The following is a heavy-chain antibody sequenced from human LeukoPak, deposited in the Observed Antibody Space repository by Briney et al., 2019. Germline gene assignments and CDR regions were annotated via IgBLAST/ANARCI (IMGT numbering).Heavy chain of an antibody. CDR1: GGSISSYY. Sequence: PSETLSLTCTVSGGSISSYYWSWIRQPPGKGLEWIGYIYYSGSTNYNPSLKSRVTISVDTSKNQFSLKLSSVTAADTAVYYCARERVVAALYYYYMDVWGKGTTVTISS. D-gene: IGHD2-15*01. J-gene: IGHJ6*03. V-gene: IGHV4-59*12. CDR2: IYYSGST. CDR3: ARERVVAALYYYYMDV.